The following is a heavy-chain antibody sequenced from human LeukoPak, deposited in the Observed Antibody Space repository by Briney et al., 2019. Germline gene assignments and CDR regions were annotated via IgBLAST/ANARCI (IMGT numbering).Heavy chain of an antibody. V-gene: IGHV4-59*02. CDR1: GGSVSSYY. CDR2: VSYSGST. J-gene: IGHJ4*02. D-gene: IGHD2-15*01. Sequence: SETLSLTCTVSGGSVSSYYWNWIRQPPGKGLEWIGYVSYSGSTSYNPSVKSRVTISVDTSKNQFSLNLRSVTAADTAVYYCAGTYCTSSCYPGYWGQGTLVTVAS. CDR3: AGTYCTSSCYPGY.